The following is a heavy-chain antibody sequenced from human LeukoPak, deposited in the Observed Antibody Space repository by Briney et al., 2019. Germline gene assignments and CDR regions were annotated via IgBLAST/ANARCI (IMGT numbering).Heavy chain of an antibody. V-gene: IGHV3-23*01. J-gene: IGHJ4*02. CDR2: IGGSNGIT. CDR1: RFTFNSYA. CDR3: VGNENSGWGYFDY. Sequence: GGSLRLSCAASRFTFNSYAMSWVRQAPGKGLEWVSVIGGSNGITFYVGSVKGRFTISRDNSKDTLYLQMNSLRAEDTAVYYCVGNENSGWGYFDYWGQGTLVTVSS. D-gene: IGHD5-12*01.